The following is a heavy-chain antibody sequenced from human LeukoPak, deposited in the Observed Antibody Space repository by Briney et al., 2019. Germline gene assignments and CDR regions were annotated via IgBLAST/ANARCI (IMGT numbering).Heavy chain of an antibody. CDR1: GYTFTSYY. Sequence: ASVKVSCKVSGYTFTSYYMHWVRQAPGQGLEWMGIINPSGGSTSYAQKFQGRVTMTRDMSTSTVYMELSSLRSEDTAVYYCARGSVEWLVGGSWFDPWGQGTLVTVSS. J-gene: IGHJ5*02. CDR2: INPSGGST. CDR3: ARGSVEWLVGGSWFDP. D-gene: IGHD6-19*01. V-gene: IGHV1-46*01.